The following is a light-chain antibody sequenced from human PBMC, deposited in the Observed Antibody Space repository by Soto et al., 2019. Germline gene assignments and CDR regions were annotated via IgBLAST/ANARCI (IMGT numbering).Light chain of an antibody. CDR3: QQYVISVT. Sequence: EIVLAQSPGTLCLSPGERATLSCRASQSISGNYLAWYQQKPGQAPRLLIYGASNRATGIPERFSGSGSGTDFTLTIGRLEPQDSAMYYCQQYVISVTFGQGTRLEI. J-gene: IGKJ5*01. CDR2: GAS. CDR1: QSISGNY. V-gene: IGKV3-20*01.